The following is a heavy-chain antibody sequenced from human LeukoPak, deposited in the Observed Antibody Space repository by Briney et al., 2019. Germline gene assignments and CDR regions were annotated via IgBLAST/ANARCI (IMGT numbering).Heavy chain of an antibody. Sequence: GGSLRLSCAASGFTFSSYTMNWVRQAPGKGLEWVSSISSSSSYIYYADSVKGRFTISRDNAKNSLSLQMNSLRAEDTAVYYCARLSHDYGDYPKAEELYWGQGTLVTVSS. CDR2: ISSSSSYI. CDR1: GFTFSSYT. V-gene: IGHV3-21*01. CDR3: ARLSHDYGDYPKAEELY. J-gene: IGHJ4*02. D-gene: IGHD4-17*01.